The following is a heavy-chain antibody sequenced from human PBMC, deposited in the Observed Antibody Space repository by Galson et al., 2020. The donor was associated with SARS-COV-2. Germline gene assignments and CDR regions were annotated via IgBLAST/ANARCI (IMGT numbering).Heavy chain of an antibody. V-gene: IGHV3-21*01. D-gene: IGHD6-13*01. CDR1: GFTFSSYS. J-gene: IGHJ6*02. CDR3: ASLAAAGPETYYYCGMDV. Sequence: GDSLKISCAASGFTFSSYSMNWVRPAPGKGPEWVSSISSSSSYIYYADSVKGRLTISRHNAKNSLYLQMNSLRAEDTAVYYCASLAAAGPETYYYCGMDVWGQGTTVTVSS. CDR2: ISSSSSYI.